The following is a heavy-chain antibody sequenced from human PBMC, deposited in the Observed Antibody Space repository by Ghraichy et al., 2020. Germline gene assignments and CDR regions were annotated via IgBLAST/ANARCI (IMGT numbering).Heavy chain of an antibody. D-gene: IGHD4-17*01. CDR1: GFTFSSYV. CDR2: ISYDAGNK. J-gene: IGHJ6*02. Sequence: GSLRLSCAASGFTFSSYVMHWVRQAPGKGLEWVAVISYDAGNKYHADSVKGRFTISRDNSKNTLYLEMNSLRAEDTAVYYCAKDYYGDYDSYYYAMDVWGQGTTVTVSS. CDR3: AKDYYGDYDSYYYAMDV. V-gene: IGHV3-30*18.